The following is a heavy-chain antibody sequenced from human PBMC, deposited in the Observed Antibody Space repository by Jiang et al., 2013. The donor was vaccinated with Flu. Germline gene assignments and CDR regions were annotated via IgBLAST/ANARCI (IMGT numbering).Heavy chain of an antibody. J-gene: IGHJ4*02. V-gene: IGHV1-69*06. CDR2: IIPIFGTP. D-gene: IGHD3-22*01. CDR1: GGTFSSYA. CDR3: AREILVSYDSSGYFDY. Sequence: CGAEVKKPGSSVKVSCKASGGTFSSYAISWVRQAPGQGLEWMGGIIPIFGTPNYAQKFQGRVTITADKSTSTAYMELSSLRSEDTAVYYCAREILVSYDSSGYFDYWGQGTLVTVSS.